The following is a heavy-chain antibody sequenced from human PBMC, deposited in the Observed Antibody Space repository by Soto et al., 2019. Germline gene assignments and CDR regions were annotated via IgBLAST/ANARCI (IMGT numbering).Heavy chain of an antibody. J-gene: IGHJ6*02. V-gene: IGHV1-69*01. CDR1: GGTFSSYA. CDR3: ELLEAIVVAPAAGGYYYGMDV. Sequence: QVQLVQSGAEVKKPGSSVKVSCKASGGTFSSYAISWVRQAPGQGLEWMGGIIPIFGTANYAQKYQGRVTITRDEATSTAYMALSSLRSEDAAMDYYELLEAIVVAPAAGGYYYGMDVWGQGTTVTVSS. CDR2: IIPIFGTA. D-gene: IGHD2-2*01.